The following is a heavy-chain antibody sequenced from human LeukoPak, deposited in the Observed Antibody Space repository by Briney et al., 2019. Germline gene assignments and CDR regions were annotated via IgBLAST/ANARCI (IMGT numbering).Heavy chain of an antibody. CDR1: GGSIRSSYYY. V-gene: IGHV4-39*01. CDR3: ARVPPGAPFDY. J-gene: IGHJ4*02. Sequence: SETLSLTCTVSGGSIRSSYYYWGWIRQPPGKGLEWIGSIYDSGSTYYNPSLKSRVTISVDTSKNQFSLKLSSVTAADTAVFYCARVPPGAPFDYWGQGTLVTVSS. CDR2: IYDSGST. D-gene: IGHD3-10*01.